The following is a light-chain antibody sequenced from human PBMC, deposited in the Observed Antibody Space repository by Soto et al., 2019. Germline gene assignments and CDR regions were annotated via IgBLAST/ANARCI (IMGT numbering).Light chain of an antibody. Sequence: NFMLTQPHSVSESPGKTLSISCTRSSGSIANNYVQWYQQRPGSAPTTVIYENNQRLSGVPDRFSGSTDGSSNSASLTISGLQTEDEADYYCQSYESDFLVFGGGTKVTVL. CDR1: SGSIANNY. CDR2: ENN. J-gene: IGLJ2*01. V-gene: IGLV6-57*04. CDR3: QSYESDFLV.